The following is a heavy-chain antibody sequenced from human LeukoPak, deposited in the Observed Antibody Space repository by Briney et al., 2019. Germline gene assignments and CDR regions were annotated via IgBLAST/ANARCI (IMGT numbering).Heavy chain of an antibody. CDR1: GGSISSYY. J-gene: IGHJ4*02. CDR2: MYTTGST. CDR3: ARDGGINEYNSY. D-gene: IGHD5-24*01. Sequence: SETLSLTCTVSGGSISSYYWSWIRQPAGKGLEWIGRMYTTGSTNYNPSLKSRVTISGDTSKNQFSLKLSSVTAADTAVYYCARDGGINEYNSYWGQGTLVTVSS. V-gene: IGHV4-4*07.